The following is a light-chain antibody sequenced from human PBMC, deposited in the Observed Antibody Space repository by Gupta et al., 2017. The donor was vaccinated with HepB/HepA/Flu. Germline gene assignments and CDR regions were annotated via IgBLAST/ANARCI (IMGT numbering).Light chain of an antibody. CDR3: QTWGTAIL. J-gene: IGLJ2*01. CDR1: SGHSSYS. Sequence: QVVLTQSPSATASLGAPVSLTCTLSSGHSSYSIAWHQQQPQKGPRYLMRLNSDGSFNKGDAIPDRFSGSSSGAERYLTISSLQSEDEADYYCQTWGTAILFGGGTKLTVL. CDR2: LNSDGSF. V-gene: IGLV4-69*01.